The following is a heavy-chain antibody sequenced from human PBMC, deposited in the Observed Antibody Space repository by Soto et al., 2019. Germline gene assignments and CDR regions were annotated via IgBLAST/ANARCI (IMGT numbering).Heavy chain of an antibody. D-gene: IGHD2-2*01. CDR1: GGTFSSYT. Sequence: SVKVSCKASGGTFSSYTISWVRQAPGQGLEWMGRIIPILGIANYAQKFQGRVTITADKSTSTAYMELSSLRSEDTAVYYCAREGVPAAIPATVTTLANDAFDIWGQGTLVTV. CDR3: AREGVPAAIPATVTTLANDAFDI. J-gene: IGHJ3*02. V-gene: IGHV1-69*04. CDR2: IIPILGIA.